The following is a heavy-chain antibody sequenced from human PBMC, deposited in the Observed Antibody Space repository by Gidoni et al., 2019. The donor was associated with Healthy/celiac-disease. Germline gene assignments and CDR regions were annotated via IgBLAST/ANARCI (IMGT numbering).Heavy chain of an antibody. CDR3: TRDTHDFWNLYYYGMDV. D-gene: IGHD3-3*01. V-gene: IGHV3-49*05. CDR1: GFTFGAYA. J-gene: IGHJ6*02. Sequence: EVQLVESGGGLVKPGRSLRLSGTASGFTFGAYAMSWFRQAPGKGLEWVGFIRSNAYGGTTEYAASVKCRFTISRDDSKSIAYLQMNSLKTEDTAVYYCTRDTHDFWNLYYYGMDVWGQGTTVTVSS. CDR2: IRSNAYGGTT.